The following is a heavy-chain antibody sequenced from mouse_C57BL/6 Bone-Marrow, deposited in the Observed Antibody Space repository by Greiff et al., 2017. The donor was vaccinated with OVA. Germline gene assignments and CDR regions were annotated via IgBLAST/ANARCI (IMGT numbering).Heavy chain of an antibody. J-gene: IGHJ4*01. CDR3: TRGHYYGSSYNAMDY. CDR2: LSSGGDYI. V-gene: IGHV5-9-1*02. D-gene: IGHD1-1*01. CDR1: GFTFSSYA. Sequence: EVQRVESGEGLVKPGGSLKLSCAASGFTFSSYAMSWVRQTPEKRLEWVAYLSSGGDYIYYADTVKGRFTISRDNARNTLYLQMSSLKSEDTAMYYCTRGHYYGSSYNAMDYWGQGTSVTVSS.